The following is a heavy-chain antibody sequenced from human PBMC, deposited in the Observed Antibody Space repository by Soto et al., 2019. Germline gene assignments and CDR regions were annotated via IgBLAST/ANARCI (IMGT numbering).Heavy chain of an antibody. D-gene: IGHD2-15*01. CDR1: GGSITNYY. Sequence: SETLSLTCTVSGGSITNYYRSWIRQPPGKGLEWIGDIYDSGSTNYNPSLKSRVTISTDASKNQFSLRLTSVTAADTAVYCCAREADPLFCSGGSGGSCYGGWLDPWGQGSLVTVSS. CDR2: IYDSGST. J-gene: IGHJ5*02. V-gene: IGHV4-59*01. CDR3: AREADPLFCSGGSGGSCYGGWLDP.